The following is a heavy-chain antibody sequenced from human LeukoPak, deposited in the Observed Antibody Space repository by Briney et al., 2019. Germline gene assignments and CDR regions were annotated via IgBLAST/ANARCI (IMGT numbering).Heavy chain of an antibody. CDR1: GFTFSNSA. Sequence: GGSLRLSCAASGFTFSNSAMSWVRQAPGKGLECVSTLSGSGITTYYADSVKGRFTISRDNSKNTLYLQMNSLRAEGTAVYYCAKGIYSSGWSYFDYWGHGTLVTVSS. CDR2: LSGSGITT. D-gene: IGHD6-19*01. J-gene: IGHJ4*01. V-gene: IGHV3-23*01. CDR3: AKGIYSSGWSYFDY.